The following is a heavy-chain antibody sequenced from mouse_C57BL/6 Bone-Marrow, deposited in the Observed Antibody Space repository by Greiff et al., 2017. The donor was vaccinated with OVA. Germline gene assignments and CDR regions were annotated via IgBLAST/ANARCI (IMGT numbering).Heavy chain of an antibody. CDR2: IWSGGST. J-gene: IGHJ3*01. D-gene: IGHD3-2*02. Sequence: VQLQESGPGLVQPSQSLSITCTVSGFSLTSYGVHWVRQSPGKGLEWLGVIWSGGSTDYNAAFISRLSISKDNSKSQVFFKLNSLQADDTAMYYCATYSSGYRFAYWGQGTLVTVSA. CDR3: ATYSSGYRFAY. CDR1: GFSLTSYG. V-gene: IGHV2-2*01.